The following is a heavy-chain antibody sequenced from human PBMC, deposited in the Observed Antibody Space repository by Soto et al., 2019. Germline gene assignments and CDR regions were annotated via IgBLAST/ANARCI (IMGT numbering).Heavy chain of an antibody. D-gene: IGHD3-9*01. CDR1: GFTFSSYA. Sequence: GGSLRLSCAASGFTFSSYAMSWVRQAQGKGLEWVSALSGGGGSTYYADSVKGRFTISRDNSKNTLYLQMNSLRAEDTALYYFAKDRNGILRYFDWSFDYWGQGTLVTVSS. J-gene: IGHJ4*02. V-gene: IGHV3-23*01. CDR2: LSGGGGST. CDR3: AKDRNGILRYFDWSFDY.